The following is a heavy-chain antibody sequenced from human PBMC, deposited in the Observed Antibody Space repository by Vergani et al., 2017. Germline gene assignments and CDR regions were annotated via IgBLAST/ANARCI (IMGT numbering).Heavy chain of an antibody. CDR3: ARSPPMDV. Sequence: QLQLQQWGAGLLKPSETLSLTCAVYGGSFSGYYWSWIRQPPGKGLEWIGEINHSGSTNYNPSLKSRVTISVDTSKNQFSLKLSSVTAADTAVYYCARSPPMDVWGKGTTVTVSS. V-gene: IGHV4-34*01. CDR2: INHSGST. J-gene: IGHJ6*03. CDR1: GGSFSGYY.